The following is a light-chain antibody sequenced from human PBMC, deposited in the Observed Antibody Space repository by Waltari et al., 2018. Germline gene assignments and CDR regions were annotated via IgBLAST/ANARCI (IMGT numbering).Light chain of an antibody. J-gene: IGLJ3*02. CDR2: SNK. Sequence: QSVLTQPPSASGTPGQRVTISCSGSSSNIGSNTVNWYQQLPGTAPKLLIYSNKQRPSGVPVRFSGPKSGTSASLAISGLQSEDEADYYCAAWDDSLNGWVFGGGTKLTVL. V-gene: IGLV1-44*01. CDR1: SSNIGSNT. CDR3: AAWDDSLNGWV.